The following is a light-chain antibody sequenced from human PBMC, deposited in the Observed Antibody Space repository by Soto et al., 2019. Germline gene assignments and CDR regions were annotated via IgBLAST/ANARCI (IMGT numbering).Light chain of an antibody. CDR1: QPINTY. J-gene: IGKJ2*01. CDR3: PLRSNSSTAET. Sequence: EVLLTQSPATLSFTPGESATLSCRASQPINTYLGWYQQKSGQSPRLLIYDASNRAADIPARFSASGFGTDFTLPTSALQHQYFGTYYYPLRSNSSTAETFGQWTNLEF. V-gene: IGKV3-11*01. CDR2: DAS.